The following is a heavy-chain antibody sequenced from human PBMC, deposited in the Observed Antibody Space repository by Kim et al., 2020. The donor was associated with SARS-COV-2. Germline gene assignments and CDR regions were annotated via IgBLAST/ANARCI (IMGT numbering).Heavy chain of an antibody. D-gene: IGHD6-13*01. Sequence: SETLSLTCAVYGGSFSGYYWSWIRQPPGKGLEWIGEINHSGSTNYNPSLKSRVTISVDTSKNQFSLKLSSVTAADTAVYYCARGGSDVAAAGITGRGFLGFDPWGQGTLVTVSS. V-gene: IGHV4-34*01. CDR3: ARGGSDVAAAGITGRGFLGFDP. J-gene: IGHJ5*02. CDR2: INHSGST. CDR1: GGSFSGYY.